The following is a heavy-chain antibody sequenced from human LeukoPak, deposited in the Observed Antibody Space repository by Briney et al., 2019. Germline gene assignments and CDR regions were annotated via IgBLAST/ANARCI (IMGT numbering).Heavy chain of an antibody. CDR1: GGSISSSSYY. V-gene: IGHV4-39*01. D-gene: IGHD6-13*01. J-gene: IGHJ5*02. CDR3: ARRIAAAGTGGWFDP. Sequence: SETLSLTCTVSGGSISSSSYYWGWIRQPPGKGLEWIGSIYYSGSTYYNPSLKSRVTISVDTSKNQFSLKLSSVTAADTAVYYCARRIAAAGTGGWFDPWGQGTPVTVSS. CDR2: IYYSGST.